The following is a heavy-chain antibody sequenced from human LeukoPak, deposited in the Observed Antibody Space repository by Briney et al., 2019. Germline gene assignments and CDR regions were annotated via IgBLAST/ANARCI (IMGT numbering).Heavy chain of an antibody. CDR2: INPNSNDT. Sequence: ASVKVSCKASGYTFTDYYMHWVRQAPGQGLEWMGWINPNSNDTNYAQKFQGRVTMTRDTSISTAHMELSRLRPDDTAVYYCARGGAYYYDSSGYFPFDYWGQGTLVTVSS. CDR3: ARGGAYYYDSSGYFPFDY. J-gene: IGHJ4*02. CDR1: GYTFTDYY. V-gene: IGHV1-2*02. D-gene: IGHD3-22*01.